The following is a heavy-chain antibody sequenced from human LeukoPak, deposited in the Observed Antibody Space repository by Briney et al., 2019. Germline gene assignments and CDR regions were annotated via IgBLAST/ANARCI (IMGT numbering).Heavy chain of an antibody. D-gene: IGHD3-22*01. CDR1: GFTFSSYE. Sequence: GGSLRLSCAASGFTFSSYEMNWVRQAPGKGLEWVSYISSSGSTIYYADSVKGRFTISRDNAKNSLYLQMNSLRAEDTAVYYCAREYYYDSSVDYWGQGTLVTVSS. CDR2: ISSSGSTI. J-gene: IGHJ4*02. CDR3: AREYYYDSSVDY. V-gene: IGHV3-48*03.